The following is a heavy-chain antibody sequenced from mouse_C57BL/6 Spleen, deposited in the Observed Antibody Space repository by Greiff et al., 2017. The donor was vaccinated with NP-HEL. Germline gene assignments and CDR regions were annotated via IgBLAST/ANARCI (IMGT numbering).Heavy chain of an antibody. J-gene: IGHJ1*03. CDR3: ARSDGTTVVAHWYFDV. D-gene: IGHD1-1*01. CDR1: SYTFTSYW. CDR2: IHPNSGST. V-gene: IGHV1-64*01. Sequence: QVQLQQPGAELVKPGASVKLSCKASSYTFTSYWMHWVKQRPGQGLEWIGMIHPNSGSTNYNEKFKSKATLTVDKSSSTAYMQLSSLTSEDSAVYYCARSDGTTVVAHWYFDVWGTGTTVTVSS.